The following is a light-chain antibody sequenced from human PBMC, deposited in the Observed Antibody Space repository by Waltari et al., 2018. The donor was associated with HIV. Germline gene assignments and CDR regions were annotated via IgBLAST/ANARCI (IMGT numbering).Light chain of an antibody. CDR3: CSYETTYV. CDR1: SSDFGRYNL. V-gene: IGLV2-23*02. J-gene: IGLJ1*01. CDR2: EVN. Sequence: QSALTQPASVSGSPGQSITISCTGTSSDFGRYNLVSWYQQHPGKAPKLMIYEVNKRPSGVSHRFSGSKSGNTASLTISGLQAEDEADYYCCSYETTYVFGSGTRVTVL.